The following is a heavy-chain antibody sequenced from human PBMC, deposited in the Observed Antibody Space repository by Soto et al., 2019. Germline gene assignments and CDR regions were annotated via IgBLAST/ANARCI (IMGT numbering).Heavy chain of an antibody. CDR2: IYHSGST. J-gene: IGHJ6*02. Sequence: SETLSLTCAVSGYSISSGYYWGWIRQPPGKGLEWIGSIYHSGSTYYNPSLKSRVTISVDTSKNQFSLKLSSVTAADTAVYYCARVGGYGMDVWGQGTTVTV. CDR3: ARVGGYGMDV. CDR1: GYSISSGYY. D-gene: IGHD3-10*01. V-gene: IGHV4-38-2*01.